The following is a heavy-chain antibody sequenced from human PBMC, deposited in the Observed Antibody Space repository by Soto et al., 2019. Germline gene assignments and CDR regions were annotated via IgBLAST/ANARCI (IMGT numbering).Heavy chain of an antibody. V-gene: IGHV2-5*02. Sequence: SGPTLVNPPQTLTLTCTFSGFSLSTSPVVVAWIRQSPGEALEWLALIRWDDNKFYSPSLRSRLTITKDTSINQVVLTMTNMDPVDTATYYCEHRATWGDTWAYWSQGTLVTVSS. CDR2: IRWDDNK. CDR3: EHRATWGDTWAY. J-gene: IGHJ4*02. D-gene: IGHD7-27*01. CDR1: GFSLSTSPVV.